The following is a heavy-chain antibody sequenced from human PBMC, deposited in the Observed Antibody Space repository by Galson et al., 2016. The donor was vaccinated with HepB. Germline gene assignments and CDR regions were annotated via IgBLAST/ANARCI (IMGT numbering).Heavy chain of an antibody. CDR2: IIPMMGSA. CDR1: GGTFNSMA. Sequence: SGAEVKKPGEFLKISCKASGGTFNSMAISWLRQAPGQRLEWMGGIIPMMGSANYAQKFAGRVTMTADTSTITVYMELSTLRSEDTAVYFCAMTPIEPLVYAIPQTFDYWGQGTLVTVSS. J-gene: IGHJ4*02. D-gene: IGHD2-8*01. V-gene: IGHV1-69*06. CDR3: AMTPIEPLVYAIPQTFDY.